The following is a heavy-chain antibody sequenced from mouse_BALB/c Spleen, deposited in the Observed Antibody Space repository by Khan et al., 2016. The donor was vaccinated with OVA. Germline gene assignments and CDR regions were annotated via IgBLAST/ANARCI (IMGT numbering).Heavy chain of an antibody. CDR1: GYTFTDYY. Sequence: EVQLQQSGPELVKPGASVKMSCKASGYTFTDYYMRWLKQSHGKSLEWIGDINPDNGDTFYNKNFKDKATLTVDKSSSTAHMQLNGLTSEDSAVYFCVRGLFDVWGAGTTVTVSS. J-gene: IGHJ1*01. CDR3: VRGLFDV. V-gene: IGHV1-26*01. CDR2: INPDNGDT.